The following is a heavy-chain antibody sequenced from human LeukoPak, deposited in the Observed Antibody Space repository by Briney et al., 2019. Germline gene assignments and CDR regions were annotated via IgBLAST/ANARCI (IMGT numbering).Heavy chain of an antibody. CDR2: ISYDGSNK. CDR3: AKGSYYDSSGYYPDAFDI. V-gene: IGHV3-30*18. CDR1: GYTFTSYG. D-gene: IGHD3-22*01. Sequence: SCKASGYTFTSYGMHWVRQAPGKGLEWVAVISYDGSNKYYADSVKGRFTISRDNSKNTLYLQMNSLRAEDTAVYYCAKGSYYDSSGYYPDAFDIWGQGTMVTVSS. J-gene: IGHJ3*02.